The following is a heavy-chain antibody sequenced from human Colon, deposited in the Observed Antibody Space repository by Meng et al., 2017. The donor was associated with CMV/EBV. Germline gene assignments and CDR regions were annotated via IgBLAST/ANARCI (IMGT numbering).Heavy chain of an antibody. D-gene: IGHD2/OR15-2a*01. CDR3: AKAIDFDS. J-gene: IGHJ4*02. V-gene: IGHV3-23*01. CDR2: IRGDDGRT. Sequence: GGSLRPSCAGSGFIFSNYAMNWVRQAPGQGLEWVSGIRGDDGRTFYAGSVKGRFTIFRDDSKKMVYLQMNSLRGEDTAVYYCAKAIDFDSWGQGTLVTVSS. CDR1: GFIFSNYA.